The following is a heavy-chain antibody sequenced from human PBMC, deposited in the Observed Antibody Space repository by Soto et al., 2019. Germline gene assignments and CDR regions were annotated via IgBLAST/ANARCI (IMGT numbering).Heavy chain of an antibody. CDR2: IMPVFGRP. CDR1: GGTFSKNT. CDR3: ARQFDYDTSGYYYAY. Sequence: SVKVSCKASGGTFSKNTISWVRQAPGQGLEWMGGIMPVFGRPNYAQKFQGRVTITADEYTRTAYMELSRLKSDDTAVYYCARQFDYDTSGYYYAYWGQGTQVTVS. V-gene: IGHV1-69*13. D-gene: IGHD3-22*01. J-gene: IGHJ4*02.